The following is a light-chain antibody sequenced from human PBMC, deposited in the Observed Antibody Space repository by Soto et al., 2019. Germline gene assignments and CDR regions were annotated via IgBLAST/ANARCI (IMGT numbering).Light chain of an antibody. J-gene: IGKJ4*01. CDR1: HSISDY. Sequence: IRMTQSPSSLSASVGYRVTITCRATHSISDYLHWYQQKPGTAPKVLIYWASTRESGVPDRFSGSGSGTDFTLTISSLQAEDVAVYYCQHYYSSPLTFGGGTKVDIK. V-gene: IGKV1-27*01. CDR2: WAS. CDR3: QHYYSSPLT.